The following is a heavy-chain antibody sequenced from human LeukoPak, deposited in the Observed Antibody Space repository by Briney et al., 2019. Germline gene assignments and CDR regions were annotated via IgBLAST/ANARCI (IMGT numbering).Heavy chain of an antibody. Sequence: RGESLKISCKGSGNSFTSYWIGWGRQLPGKGLEWMGIIYPGDSDTRYSPSFQGLVTISAHKSISTASLQWSSLKAPDTAMYYCATIRIAAAGQGNLFDPWGQGTLVTVSS. CDR3: ATIRIAAAGQGNLFDP. CDR1: GNSFTSYW. D-gene: IGHD6-13*01. J-gene: IGHJ5*02. CDR2: IYPGDSDT. V-gene: IGHV5-51*01.